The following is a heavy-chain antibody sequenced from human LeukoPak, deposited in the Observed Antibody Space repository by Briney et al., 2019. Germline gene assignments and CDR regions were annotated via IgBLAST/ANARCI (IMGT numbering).Heavy chain of an antibody. Sequence: HPGGSLRLSCAASGFTFSNYWMTWVRQAPGKGLEWVANIKEDGSEKYDVDSVKGRFTISRDNAKKSLYLQMTSLRAEDTAVYYCAKEELASGTVYFDYWGQGTLVTVSS. J-gene: IGHJ4*02. CDR2: IKEDGSEK. CDR1: GFTFSNYW. D-gene: IGHD3-10*01. CDR3: AKEELASGTVYFDY. V-gene: IGHV3-7*05.